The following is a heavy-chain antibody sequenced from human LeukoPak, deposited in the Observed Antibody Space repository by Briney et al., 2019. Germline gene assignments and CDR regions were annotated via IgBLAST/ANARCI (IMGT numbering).Heavy chain of an antibody. CDR3: ARSSGRTAVTYFDY. Sequence: GESLKISCKGSGYSFNTYWIGWVRQVSGRGLGWVSVISGGGSTYYADSVKGRFSISRDNSKNAVSLLMNSLRVEDAAVYYCARSSGRTAVTYFDYWGQGTLVTVSS. J-gene: IGHJ4*02. D-gene: IGHD4-17*01. V-gene: IGHV3-66*01. CDR1: GYSFNTYW. CDR2: ISGGGST.